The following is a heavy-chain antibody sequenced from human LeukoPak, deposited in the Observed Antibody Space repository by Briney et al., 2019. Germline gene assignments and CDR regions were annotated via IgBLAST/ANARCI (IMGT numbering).Heavy chain of an antibody. V-gene: IGHV3-30*03. CDR2: ISNDGSRK. CDR3: ARDRAWNYFDY. Sequence: GGSLRLSCAPSGFTFSRHGMHRVRQAPGKGLEWVAIISNDGSRKYYAHSVEGRFTISRDNSKNTLYLQMDSLRAEDTAVYYCARDRAWNYFDYWGQGTLVTVSS. CDR1: GFTFSRHG. J-gene: IGHJ4*02. D-gene: IGHD3-3*01.